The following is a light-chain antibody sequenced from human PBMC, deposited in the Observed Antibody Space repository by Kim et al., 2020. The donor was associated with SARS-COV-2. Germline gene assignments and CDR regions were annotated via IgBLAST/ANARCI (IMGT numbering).Light chain of an antibody. CDR2: KVS. V-gene: IGKV2-30*02. Sequence: DVVMTQSPLSLPVTLGQPASISCRSSQSLVHSDGNTYLIWFHQRPGQSPRRLISKVSNRDSGVPDRFSGSGSGTDFTLKISRVEAEDVGLYYRMQGAHWPPGFGQGTKLEIK. CDR1: QSLVHSDGNTY. CDR3: MQGAHWPPG. J-gene: IGKJ2*01.